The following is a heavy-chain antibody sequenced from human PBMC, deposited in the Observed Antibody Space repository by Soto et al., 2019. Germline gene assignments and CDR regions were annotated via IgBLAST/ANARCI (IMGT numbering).Heavy chain of an antibody. J-gene: IGHJ4*02. CDR3: ARGSKLLLRWVYFDY. CDR1: GGSFSGYY. Sequence: SETLSLTCAVYGGSFSGYYWSWIRQPPGKGLEWIGEINHSGSTNYNPSLKSRVTISVDTSKNQFSLKLSSVTAADTAVYYCARGSKLLLRWVYFDYWGQGTLVTVSS. CDR2: INHSGST. D-gene: IGHD2-15*01. V-gene: IGHV4-34*01.